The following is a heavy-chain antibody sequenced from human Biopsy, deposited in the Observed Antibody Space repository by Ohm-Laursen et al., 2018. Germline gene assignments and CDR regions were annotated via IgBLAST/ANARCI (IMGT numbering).Heavy chain of an antibody. CDR2: VSVSGGNT. CDR1: GFTFSGYG. J-gene: IGHJ4*02. D-gene: IGHD1-26*01. Sequence: SLRLSCSASGFTFSGYGMTWVRQAPGKGLEWVSSVSVSGGNTYYAASVKGRVTISRDDSKNTVYLQMNSLRAEDTAVYYCAVVGEGYWGQGTLVTVSS. V-gene: IGHV3-23*01. CDR3: AVVGEGY.